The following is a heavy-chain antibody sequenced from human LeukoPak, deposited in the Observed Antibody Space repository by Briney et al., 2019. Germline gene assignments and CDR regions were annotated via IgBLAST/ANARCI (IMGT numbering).Heavy chain of an antibody. J-gene: IGHJ5*02. CDR3: ARTPPYSGSYYLNWFDP. V-gene: IGHV4-39*07. CDR1: GGSISSSSYY. CDR2: IYYSGST. D-gene: IGHD1-26*01. Sequence: SETLSLTCTVSGGSISSSSYYWGWIRQPPGKGLQWIGCIYYSGSTYYNPSLKSRVTISVDTSKNQFSLKLSSVTSADTAVYYCARTPPYSGSYYLNWFDPWGQGTLVTVSS.